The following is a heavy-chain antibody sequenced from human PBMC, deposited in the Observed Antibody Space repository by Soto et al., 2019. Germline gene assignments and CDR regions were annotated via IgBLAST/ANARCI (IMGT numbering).Heavy chain of an antibody. CDR2: INAGNGNT. CDR1: GYTFTYFA. V-gene: IGHV1-3*01. D-gene: IGHD3-10*01. J-gene: IGHJ5*02. CDR3: ARQHSPILLWFGEGNWFDP. Sequence: QVQLVQSGAEVKKPGASVKFSCKASGYTFTYFAIHWVRQAPGQRLEWMGWINAGNGNTKYSQKFQGRVTFTRDTSASTAYMELSSLRSEDTAVYYCARQHSPILLWFGEGNWFDPWGQGTLVTVSS.